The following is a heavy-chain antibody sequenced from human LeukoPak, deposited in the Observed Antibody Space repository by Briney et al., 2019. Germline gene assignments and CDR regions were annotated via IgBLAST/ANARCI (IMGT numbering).Heavy chain of an antibody. CDR2: FDPEEAKM. CDR1: GNSLSELS. Sequence: GASVTVSCKVSGNSLSELSIQWVRQAPGKGLECLGGFDPEEAKMVYAQNFQGRVTMTEDTSTQTAYMELSGLTSDDTAVYYSTTRSGDFWSGFVNWGQGTLVTVSS. D-gene: IGHD3-3*01. J-gene: IGHJ4*02. V-gene: IGHV1-24*01. CDR3: TTRSGDFWSGFVN.